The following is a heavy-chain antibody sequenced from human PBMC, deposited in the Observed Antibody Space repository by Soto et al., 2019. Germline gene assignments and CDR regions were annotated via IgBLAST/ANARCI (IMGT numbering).Heavy chain of an antibody. CDR1: GYTFTNHG. J-gene: IGHJ3*02. CDR2: INPYNANV. D-gene: IGHD3-16*01. CDR3: ARDRVAGIWGDAFDI. V-gene: IGHV1-18*04. Sequence: QVQLVQSGAEVKKPGASVKVSCKTSGYTFTNHGINWVRQAPGQGLEWMGWINPYNANVNYAQKLQGRVTMTTNTSTSTAYIDLRSLTSNATAIYYCARDRVAGIWGDAFDIWGQGTMVTVSS.